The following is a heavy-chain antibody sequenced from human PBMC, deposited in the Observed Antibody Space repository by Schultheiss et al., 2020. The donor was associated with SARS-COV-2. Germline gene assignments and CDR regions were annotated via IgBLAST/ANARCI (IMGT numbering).Heavy chain of an antibody. Sequence: SETLSLTCTVSGGSISSGGYYWSWIRQHPGKGLEWIGYIYYSGSTYYNPSLKSRVTISVDTSKNQFSLKLSSVTAADTAVYYCARDSLGYCSGGSCSLIDYWGQGTLVTVSS. V-gene: IGHV4-31*03. CDR3: ARDSLGYCSGGSCSLIDY. J-gene: IGHJ4*02. CDR1: GGSISSGGYY. D-gene: IGHD2-15*01. CDR2: IYYSGST.